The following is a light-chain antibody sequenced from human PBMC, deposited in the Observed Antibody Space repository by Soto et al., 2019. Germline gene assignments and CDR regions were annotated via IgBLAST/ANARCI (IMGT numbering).Light chain of an antibody. CDR3: SSYADSNTLRV. CDR1: SSDVGGYNY. J-gene: IGLJ1*01. Sequence: QSVLTQPPSASGSPGQSVTISCTGTSSDVGGYNYVSWYQQHPGKAPKLMIYEVSKRPSGVPDRFSGSKSDNTASLTVSGLQAEDEADYYCSSYADSNTLRVFGGGTKVTVL. CDR2: EVS. V-gene: IGLV2-8*01.